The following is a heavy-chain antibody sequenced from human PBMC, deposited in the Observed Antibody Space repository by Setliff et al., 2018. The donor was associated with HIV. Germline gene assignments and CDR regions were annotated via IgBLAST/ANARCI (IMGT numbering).Heavy chain of an antibody. D-gene: IGHD2-2*01. CDR1: GGSIISSSYY. CDR2: VYYSGNT. Sequence: SETLSLTCTVSGGSIISSSYYWGWIRQPPGKGLGWIGSVYYSGNTYYNPSLRSRVTISVDTSKNQFSLKLRSVTAADTAMYYCATRYCSSASCYPDAFDIWGQGTMVTVSS. CDR3: ATRYCSSASCYPDAFDI. V-gene: IGHV4-39*07. J-gene: IGHJ3*02.